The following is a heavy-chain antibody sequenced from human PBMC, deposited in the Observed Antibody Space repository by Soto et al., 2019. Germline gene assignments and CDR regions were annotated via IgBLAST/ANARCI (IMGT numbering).Heavy chain of an antibody. Sequence: GSLRLSCAASGFTFSSYAMSWVRQAPGKGLEWVSAISGSGGSTYYADSVKGRFTISRDNSKNTLYLQMNSLRAEDTAVYYCATTGFLEWSYGMDVWGQGTTVTVSS. V-gene: IGHV3-23*01. CDR1: GFTFSSYA. J-gene: IGHJ6*02. CDR3: ATTGFLEWSYGMDV. CDR2: ISGSGGST. D-gene: IGHD3-3*01.